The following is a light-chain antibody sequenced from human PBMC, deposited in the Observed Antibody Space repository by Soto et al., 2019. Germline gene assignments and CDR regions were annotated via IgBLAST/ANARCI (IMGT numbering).Light chain of an antibody. CDR2: GAS. V-gene: IGKV3-15*01. Sequence: EIVMTQSPATLSVSPGERATLSCRASQNISSNLAWYKQKHGQAPRGLIDGASTRATGIPARFSGSGSGTEFTLTISSLQSEDFAVYYCQQYNNSLWKFGQGPKVEIK. J-gene: IGKJ1*01. CDR1: QNISSN. CDR3: QQYNNSLWK.